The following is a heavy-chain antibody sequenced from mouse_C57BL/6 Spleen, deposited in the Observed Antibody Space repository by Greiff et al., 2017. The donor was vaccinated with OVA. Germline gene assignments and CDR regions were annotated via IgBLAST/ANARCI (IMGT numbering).Heavy chain of an antibody. J-gene: IGHJ4*01. CDR3: ARGYAMDY. CDR1: GYTFTSYW. CDR2: IDPSDSYT. Sequence: QVQLQQPGAELVMPGASVKLSCKASGYTFTSYWMHWVKQRPGQGLEWIGEIDPSDSYTNYNQKFKGKSTLTVDKSSSTAYMQLSSLTSEDSAVYYCARGYAMDYWGQGTSVTVPS. V-gene: IGHV1-69*01.